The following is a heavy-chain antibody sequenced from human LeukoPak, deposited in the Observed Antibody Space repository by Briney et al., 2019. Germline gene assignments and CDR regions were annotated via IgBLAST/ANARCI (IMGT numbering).Heavy chain of an antibody. D-gene: IGHD4-17*01. V-gene: IGHV4-59*01. Sequence: SETLSLTCTVSGGSISGYYWSWIRQPPGKGLEWIGYIYYSGSTNYNPSLKSRVTISVDTSKNQFSLKLSSVTAADTAVYYCASTSMTTGRGTDYWGQGTLVTVSS. CDR2: IYYSGST. J-gene: IGHJ4*02. CDR3: ASTSMTTGRGTDY. CDR1: GGSISGYY.